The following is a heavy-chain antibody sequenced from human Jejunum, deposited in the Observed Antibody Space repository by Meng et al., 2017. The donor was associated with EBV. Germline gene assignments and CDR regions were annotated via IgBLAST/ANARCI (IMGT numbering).Heavy chain of an antibody. V-gene: IGHV4-39*01. CDR3: AMGPDYAKSGY. D-gene: IGHD4-17*01. CDR1: SGSIGCCFYG. CDR2: ICFSDYT. J-gene: IGHJ4*02. Sequence: LPLSASGRALAKTSVTLALTCPVFSGSIGCCFYGWGWIRQPPGKGLEWIGSICFSDYTYHNPSLKSRVTISADTSKNQFSLSLTSVTAADTAVYYCAMGPDYAKSGYWGQGTLVTVSS.